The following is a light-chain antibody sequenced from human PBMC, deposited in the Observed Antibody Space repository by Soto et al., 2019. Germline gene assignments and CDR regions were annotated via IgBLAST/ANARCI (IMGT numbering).Light chain of an antibody. J-gene: IGKJ1*01. CDR1: QSISSW. Sequence: DIQLTQSPFTLSPSVGDRVTITCRASQSISSWLAWYQQKPGKAPKLLIYKASSLESGVPSRFSGSGSGTESTLTIISLQPDDFATYYCQQYNSSSPVTFGQGTKVDIK. V-gene: IGKV1-5*03. CDR2: KAS. CDR3: QQYNSSSPVT.